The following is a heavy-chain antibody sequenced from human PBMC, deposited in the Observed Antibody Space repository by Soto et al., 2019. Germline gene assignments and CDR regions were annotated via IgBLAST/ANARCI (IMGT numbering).Heavy chain of an antibody. Sequence: PGGSLSRSCAASGFTFSSYAMSWVRQAPGKGLEWVSAISGSGGSTYYADSVKGRFTISRDNSKNTLYLQMNSLRAEDTAVYYCAKVDTAIHTLLDYWGQGTLVTVSS. V-gene: IGHV3-23*01. CDR2: ISGSGGST. D-gene: IGHD5-18*01. CDR3: AKVDTAIHTLLDY. J-gene: IGHJ4*02. CDR1: GFTFSSYA.